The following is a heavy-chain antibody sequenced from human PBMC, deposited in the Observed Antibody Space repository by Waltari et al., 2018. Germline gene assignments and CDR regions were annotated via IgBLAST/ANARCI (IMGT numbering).Heavy chain of an antibody. V-gene: IGHV4-38-2*02. CDR3: ARELRPPYKDSSSWRGGNNWFDP. CDR2: IYQSGST. J-gene: IGHJ5*02. D-gene: IGHD6-13*01. Sequence: QVQLQESGPGLVKPSETLSLTCAVSGYSISSGYYWGWIRQPPGKGLEWIGSIYQSGSTYYHPSLKSRVTISVDTSKIQFSLKLSSVTAADTAVYYCARELRPPYKDSSSWRGGNNWFDPWGQGTLVTVSS. CDR1: GYSISSGYY.